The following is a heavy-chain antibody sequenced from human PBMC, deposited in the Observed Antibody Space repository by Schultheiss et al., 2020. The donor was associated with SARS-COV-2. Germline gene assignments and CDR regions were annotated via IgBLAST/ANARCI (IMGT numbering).Heavy chain of an antibody. J-gene: IGHJ3*02. CDR3: ARSSGWRAFDI. D-gene: IGHD6-19*01. Sequence: GGSLRLSCAASGFTVSSNYMSWVRQAPGKGLEWVSVIYSGGSTYYADSVKGRFTISRDNSKNTLYLQMNSLRAEDTAVYYCARSSGWRAFDIWGQGTTVTVSS. V-gene: IGHV3-53*01. CDR1: GFTVSSNY. CDR2: IYSGGST.